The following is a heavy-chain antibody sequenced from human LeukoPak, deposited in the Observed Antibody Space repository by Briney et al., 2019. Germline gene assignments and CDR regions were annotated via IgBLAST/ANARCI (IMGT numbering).Heavy chain of an antibody. J-gene: IGHJ5*02. D-gene: IGHD6-19*01. CDR1: GFTFYDYA. CDR2: ISWNSGSI. CDR3: AKDIGSSGSVDH. V-gene: IGHV3-9*01. Sequence: GRSLRLSCAASGFTFYDYAMHWVRQAPGKGLEWVSGISWNSGSIGYADSVKGRFTFSRDNAKNSLYLQMNSLRAEDTALYYCAKDIGSSGSVDHWGQGTLVTVSS.